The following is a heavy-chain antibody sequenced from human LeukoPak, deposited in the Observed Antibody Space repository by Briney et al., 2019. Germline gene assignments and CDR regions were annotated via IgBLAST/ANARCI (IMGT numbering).Heavy chain of an antibody. D-gene: IGHD6-19*01. J-gene: IGHJ5*02. CDR2: MYPNNGNT. V-gene: IGHV1-8*01. CDR1: GYTFTTYD. CDR3: ARGGAVAGDNWFDP. Sequence: ASVKVSCKASGYTFTTYDLNWVRQATGQGLEWMGWMYPNNGNTGYAQKFQGRVTMTRNTSITTAYMELSSLRSDDTAVYYCARGGAVAGDNWFDPWGQGTLVTVSS.